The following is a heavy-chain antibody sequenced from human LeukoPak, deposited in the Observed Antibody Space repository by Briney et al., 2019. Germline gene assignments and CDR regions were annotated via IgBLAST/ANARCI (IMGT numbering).Heavy chain of an antibody. Sequence: AGGSLRLSCAASGFTFNSYWMVWFRQAPGKGLVWVSGINTAGSSTYYADSVKGRFTISRDNAKNTLYLQMNSLSAEDTSVYYCYGANADHWGQGTLVTVSS. CDR2: INTAGSST. J-gene: IGHJ1*01. CDR3: YGANADH. D-gene: IGHD4-17*01. V-gene: IGHV3-74*01. CDR1: GFTFNSYW.